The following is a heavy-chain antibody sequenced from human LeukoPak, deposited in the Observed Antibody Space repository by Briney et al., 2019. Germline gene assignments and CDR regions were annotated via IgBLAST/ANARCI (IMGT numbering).Heavy chain of an antibody. CDR1: GFTFSSYA. CDR3: ARAASRVGSSSLGY. D-gene: IGHD6-13*01. CDR2: ISSNGGST. Sequence: GGSLRLSCAASGFTFSSYAMHWVRQAPGKGLEYGSAISSNGGSTYYANSVKGRFTISRDNSKNTLYLQMGSLRAEDMAVYYCARAASRVGSSSLGYWGQGTLVTVSS. V-gene: IGHV3-64*01. J-gene: IGHJ4*02.